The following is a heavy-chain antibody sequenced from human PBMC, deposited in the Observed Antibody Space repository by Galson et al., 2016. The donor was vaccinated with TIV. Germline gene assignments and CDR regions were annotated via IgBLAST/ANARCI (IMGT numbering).Heavy chain of an antibody. Sequence: SLRLSCAASGFTFNNYAMTWVRQAPGKGLEWVSTISGTGEITVYADSVRGHFIISRDNSKNTLYLQMNNLRAEDTAVYYCAKYLWPYVWSTFDNWGQGTPVTVSS. D-gene: IGHD2-21*01. CDR3: AKYLWPYVWSTFDN. V-gene: IGHV3-23*01. J-gene: IGHJ4*02. CDR1: GFTFNNYA. CDR2: ISGTGEIT.